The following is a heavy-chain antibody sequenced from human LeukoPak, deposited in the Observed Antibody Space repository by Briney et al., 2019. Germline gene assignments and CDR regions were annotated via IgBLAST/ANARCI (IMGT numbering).Heavy chain of an antibody. CDR1: GGSIRSSSYY. J-gene: IGHJ5*02. CDR3: ARARSTSWYFP. V-gene: IGHV4-39*07. CDR2: IYYSGST. Sequence: PSETLSLTCSVSGGSIRSSSYYWGWIRQPPGKGLEWIGSIYYSGSTYYNSSLKSRVTISVDTSKNQFSVKLRSVTAADTAVYYCARARSTSWYFPWGQGTLVTVSS. D-gene: IGHD6-13*01.